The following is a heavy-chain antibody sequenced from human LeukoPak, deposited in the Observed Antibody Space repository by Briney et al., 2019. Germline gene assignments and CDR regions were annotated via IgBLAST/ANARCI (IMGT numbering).Heavy chain of an antibody. Sequence: SETLSLTYTVSGGSISSGGYYWSWIRQHPGKGLEWIGYIYYSGGTYYNPSLKSRVTISVDTSKNQFSLKLNSVTAADTAVYYCARVLGDSYYFDYWGQGTLVTVSS. D-gene: IGHD4-17*01. CDR2: IYYSGGT. J-gene: IGHJ4*02. V-gene: IGHV4-31*03. CDR1: GGSISSGGYY. CDR3: ARVLGDSYYFDY.